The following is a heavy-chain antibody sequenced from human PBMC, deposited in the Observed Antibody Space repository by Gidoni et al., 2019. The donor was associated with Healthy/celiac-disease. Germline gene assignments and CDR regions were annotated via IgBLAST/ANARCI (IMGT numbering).Heavy chain of an antibody. D-gene: IGHD2-15*01. CDR3: AKDLSLVAVTFDY. J-gene: IGHJ4*02. V-gene: IGHV3-23*01. CDR2: ISGSGGST. CDR1: GFTFSSYA. Sequence: EVQLLESGGGLVQPGGSLRLSCSASGFTFSSYAMSWVRQAPGKGLEWVSAISGSGGSTYYADSVKSRFTISRDNSKNTLYLQMNSLRAEDTAVYYCAKDLSLVAVTFDYWGQGTLVTVSS.